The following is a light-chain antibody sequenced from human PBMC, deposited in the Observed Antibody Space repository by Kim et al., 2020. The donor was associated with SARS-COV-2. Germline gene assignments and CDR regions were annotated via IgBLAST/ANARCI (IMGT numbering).Light chain of an antibody. CDR3: CSYAGTYNWV. CDR2: DVS. CDR1: SSDVGGYNS. V-gene: IGLV2-11*01. J-gene: IGLJ7*01. Sequence: QSALTQPRSVSGSPGQSVTISCTGTSSDVGGYNSVSWYQQHPGKAPKLMIFDVSQRPSGVPDRFSGSKSGNTASLTISGLQAEDEADYYCCSYAGTYNWVFGGGTQLTVL.